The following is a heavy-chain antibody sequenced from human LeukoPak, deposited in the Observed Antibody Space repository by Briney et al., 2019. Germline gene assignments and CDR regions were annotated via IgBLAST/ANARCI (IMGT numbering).Heavy chain of an antibody. CDR3: ARDGYYDSSGYYTIGDAFDI. V-gene: IGHV3-21*01. D-gene: IGHD3-22*01. CDR2: ISSSSSYI. J-gene: IGHJ3*02. Sequence: SGGSLRLSCAASGFTFSSYSVNWVRQAPGKGLEWVSSISSSSSYINYADSVKGRFTISRDNAKNSLYLQMNSLRAEDTAVYYCARDGYYDSSGYYTIGDAFDIWGQGTMVTVSS. CDR1: GFTFSSYS.